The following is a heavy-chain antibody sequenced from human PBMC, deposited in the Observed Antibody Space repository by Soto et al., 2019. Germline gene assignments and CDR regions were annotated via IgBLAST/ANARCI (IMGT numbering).Heavy chain of an antibody. CDR2: IDHRGST. J-gene: IGHJ4*02. Sequence: SETLSLTCAVYGESFSGYYWTWIRQPPGKGLEWIGEIDHRGSTNYNPSLKSRVTMSVDTSKNQFSLKLSSVTAADTAVYYCARDTGSGLDYWGQGTLVTVSS. CDR1: GESFSGYY. D-gene: IGHD6-19*01. V-gene: IGHV4-34*01. CDR3: ARDTGSGLDY.